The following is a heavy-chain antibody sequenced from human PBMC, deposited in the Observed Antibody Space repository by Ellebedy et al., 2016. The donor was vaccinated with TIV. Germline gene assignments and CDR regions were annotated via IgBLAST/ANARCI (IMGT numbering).Heavy chain of an antibody. Sequence: GESLKISCAASRFTFDDYGMSWVRQAPGKGLEWVSGINWNGGSTGYADSVKGRFTISRDNSKNTLYLQMNSLRAEDTAVYYCAKDPSGSYPSGFDPWGQGTLVTVSS. V-gene: IGHV3-20*04. CDR1: RFTFDDYG. CDR3: AKDPSGSYPSGFDP. D-gene: IGHD1-26*01. J-gene: IGHJ5*02. CDR2: INWNGGST.